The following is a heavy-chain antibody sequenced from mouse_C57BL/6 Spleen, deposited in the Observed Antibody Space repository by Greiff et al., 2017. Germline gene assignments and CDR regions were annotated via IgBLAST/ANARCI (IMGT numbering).Heavy chain of an antibody. CDR1: GFTFSDYG. Sequence: EVMLVESGGGLVKPGGSLKLSCAASGFTFSDYGMHWVRQAPEKGLEWVAYISSGSSTIYYADTVKGRFTISRDNDKNTLFLQMTSLWSEDTAMYYCARWELAYWGQGTLVTVSA. J-gene: IGHJ3*01. V-gene: IGHV5-17*01. CDR3: ARWELAY. D-gene: IGHD4-1*01. CDR2: ISSGSSTI.